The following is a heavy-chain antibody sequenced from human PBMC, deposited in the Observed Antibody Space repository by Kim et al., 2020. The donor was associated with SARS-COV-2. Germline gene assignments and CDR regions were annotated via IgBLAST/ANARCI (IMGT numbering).Heavy chain of an antibody. CDR1: GFTFSNYA. CDR2: IRGSGGTT. CDR3: TKGLYDWLSAGHY. V-gene: IGHV3-23*01. Sequence: GGSLRLSCAASGFTFSNYALIWVRQAPGKGLEWVSAIRGSGGTTYYADSVKGRFAISRDNSQNTVYLQMNNLRAEDTAVYYCTKGLYDWLSAGHYWGQGT. J-gene: IGHJ4*02. D-gene: IGHD3-9*01.